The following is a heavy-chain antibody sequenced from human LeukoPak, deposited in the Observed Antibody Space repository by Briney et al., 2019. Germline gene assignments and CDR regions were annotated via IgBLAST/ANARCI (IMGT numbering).Heavy chain of an antibody. Sequence: RESLKISCKGSGYSFTSYWVGWVRQMPGKGLEWMGIIYPGDSDTRYSPSFQGQVTISADKSISTAYLQWSSLKASDTAMYYCARHVWVAGIDYWGQGTLVTVSS. J-gene: IGHJ4*02. V-gene: IGHV5-51*01. CDR1: GYSFTSYW. D-gene: IGHD6-19*01. CDR3: ARHVWVAGIDY. CDR2: IYPGDSDT.